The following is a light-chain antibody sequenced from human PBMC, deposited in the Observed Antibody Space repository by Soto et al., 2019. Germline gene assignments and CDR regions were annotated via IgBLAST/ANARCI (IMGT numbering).Light chain of an antibody. Sequence: DRVTITCRASQTISSWLAWYQQKPGKAPKLLIYKASTLKSGVPSRFSGSGSGTEFTLTISSLQHDDFATYYCQHYNSYSEAFGQGTKVDIK. CDR3: QHYNSYSEA. CDR2: KAS. CDR1: QTISSW. V-gene: IGKV1-5*03. J-gene: IGKJ1*01.